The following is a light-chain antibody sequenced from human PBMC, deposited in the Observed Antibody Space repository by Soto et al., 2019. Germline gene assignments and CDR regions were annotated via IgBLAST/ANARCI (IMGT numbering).Light chain of an antibody. CDR2: GVN. J-gene: IGLJ2*01. CDR1: SSDVGGYNF. V-gene: IGLV2-8*01. Sequence: QSVLTQPPSASGSPGQSVTISCTGTSSDVGGYNFVSWYQQHPGKAPKLMIFGVNKRPSGVPDRFSGSKSGNTASLTVSGLQAEDEADYYCSSYAGTNVVFGGGTKLTVL. CDR3: SSYAGTNVV.